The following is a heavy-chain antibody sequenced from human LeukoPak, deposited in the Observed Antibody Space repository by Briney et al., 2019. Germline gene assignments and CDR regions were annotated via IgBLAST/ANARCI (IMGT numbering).Heavy chain of an antibody. Sequence: ASVKLSCTASGYTFTSYCMSWVRQAPGQGLEWVGWIRAYDSNTNYAQTLKGRVTMTRDTSTSTAYMELNSLRSDDTAVYYCARHNPYDILTGYSPYYCDGMDVWGQGTTVTVSS. CDR3: ARHNPYDILTGYSPYYCDGMDV. J-gene: IGHJ6*02. CDR2: IRAYDSNT. D-gene: IGHD3-9*01. CDR1: GYTFTSYC. V-gene: IGHV1-18*01.